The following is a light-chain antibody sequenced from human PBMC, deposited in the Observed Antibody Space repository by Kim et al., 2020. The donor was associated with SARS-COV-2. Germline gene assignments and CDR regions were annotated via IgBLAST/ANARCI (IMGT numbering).Light chain of an antibody. Sequence: ALTQPASVSGSPGQSITISCTGTSSDIGGYNYVSWYQQHPGKAPKLLIYDVTKWPSGVSNRFSGSKSGNTASLTISGLQAEDEADYYCSSYTSSKTWVFGGGTQLTVL. J-gene: IGLJ3*02. CDR1: SSDIGGYNY. CDR3: SSYTSSKTWV. V-gene: IGLV2-14*03. CDR2: DVT.